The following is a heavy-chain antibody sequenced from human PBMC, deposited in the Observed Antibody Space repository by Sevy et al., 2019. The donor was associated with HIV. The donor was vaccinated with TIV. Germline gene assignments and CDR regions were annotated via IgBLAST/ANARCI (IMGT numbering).Heavy chain of an antibody. D-gene: IGHD5-12*01. CDR3: ARDRISGDGYNLGAFDY. CDR1: GFTFSSYS. Sequence: GGSLRLSCAASGFTFSSYSMNWVRQAPGKGLEWVSSISSSSSYIYYADSVKGGFTISRDNAKNSLYLEMNSLRAEDTAVYYCARDRISGDGYNLGAFDYWGQGTLVTVSS. J-gene: IGHJ4*02. V-gene: IGHV3-21*01. CDR2: ISSSSSYI.